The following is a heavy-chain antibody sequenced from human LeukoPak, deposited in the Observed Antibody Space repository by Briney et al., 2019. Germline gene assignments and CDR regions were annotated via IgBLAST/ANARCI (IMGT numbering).Heavy chain of an antibody. D-gene: IGHD5-12*01. CDR1: GFTFANSA. V-gene: IGHV3-53*01. J-gene: IGHJ4*02. CDR2: LYSGGHT. CDR3: ARDRERVVATMGYY. Sequence: GGSLRLSCAASGFTFANSAMHWVRQAPGKGLEWVSVLYSGGHTNYADSVKGRFTISRDNSKNTLYLQMNSLRADDTAVYYCARDRERVVATMGYYWGQGTLVTVSS.